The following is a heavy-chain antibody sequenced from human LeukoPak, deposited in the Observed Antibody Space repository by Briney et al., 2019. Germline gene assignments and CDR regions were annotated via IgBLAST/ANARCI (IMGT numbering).Heavy chain of an antibody. CDR2: ISGSGGST. D-gene: IGHD6-13*01. V-gene: IGHV3-23*01. Sequence: GGSLRLSCAASGFTLSSYAMSWVRQAPGKGLEWVSAISGSGGSTYYADSVKGRFTISRDNSKNTLYLQMNSLRAEDTAVYYCAKYCPSSSWWGTFDYWGQGTLVTVSS. CDR3: AKYCPSSSWWGTFDY. CDR1: GFTLSSYA. J-gene: IGHJ4*02.